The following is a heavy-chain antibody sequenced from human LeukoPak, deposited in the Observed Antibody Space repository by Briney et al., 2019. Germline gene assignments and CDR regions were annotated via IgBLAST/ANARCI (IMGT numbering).Heavy chain of an antibody. D-gene: IGHD6-19*01. CDR1: GGSISSYY. CDR2: IYYSGST. Sequence: PSETLSLTSTVSGGSISSYYWSWIRQPPGKGLEWIGYIYYSGSTNYNPSLKSRVTISVDTSKNQFSLKLSSVTAADTAVYYCARGGTDRQWLGPNYWGQGTLVTVSS. CDR3: ARGGTDRQWLGPNY. V-gene: IGHV4-59*01. J-gene: IGHJ4*02.